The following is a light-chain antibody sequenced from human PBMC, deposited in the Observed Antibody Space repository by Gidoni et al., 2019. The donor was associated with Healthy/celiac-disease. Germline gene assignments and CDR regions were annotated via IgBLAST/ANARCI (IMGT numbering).Light chain of an antibody. Sequence: EIVLTQSPGTLSLSPGERGTLSCRASQSVSSSFLAWYQQKPGQSPRLLIYGASSRATGIPDRFSGSGSGTDFTLTISRLEPEDFAVYYCQQYGTSRFTFGGGTKVEIK. CDR2: GAS. CDR1: QSVSSSF. J-gene: IGKJ4*01. V-gene: IGKV3-20*01. CDR3: QQYGTSRFT.